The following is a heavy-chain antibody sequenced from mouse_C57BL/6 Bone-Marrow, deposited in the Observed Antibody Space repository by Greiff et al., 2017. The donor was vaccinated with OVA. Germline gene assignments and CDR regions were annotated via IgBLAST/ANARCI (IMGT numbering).Heavy chain of an antibody. CDR3: ANSPDYEAWFAY. CDR1: GYTFTSYW. J-gene: IGHJ3*01. CDR2: IHPNSGST. V-gene: IGHV1-64*01. Sequence: QVQLQQPGAELVKPGASVKLSCKASGYTFTSYWMHWVKQRPGQGLEWIGMIHPNSGSTNYNEKFKSKATLTVDKSSSTAYMQLSSLTSEDSAVYYWANSPDYEAWFAYWGQGTLVTVSA. D-gene: IGHD2-4*01.